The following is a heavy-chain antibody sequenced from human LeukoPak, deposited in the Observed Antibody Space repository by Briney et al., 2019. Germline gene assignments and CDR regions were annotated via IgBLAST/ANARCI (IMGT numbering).Heavy chain of an antibody. CDR3: AREEVGYGDYLY. Sequence: SETLSLTCTVSGGSISSYYWSWIRQPPGKGLEWIGYIYYSGSSNYNPSLKSRVTISVDTSKNQFSLKLSSVTAADTAVYYCAREEVGYGDYLYWGQGTLVTVSS. J-gene: IGHJ4*02. CDR1: GGSISSYY. V-gene: IGHV4-59*01. D-gene: IGHD4-17*01. CDR2: IYYSGSS.